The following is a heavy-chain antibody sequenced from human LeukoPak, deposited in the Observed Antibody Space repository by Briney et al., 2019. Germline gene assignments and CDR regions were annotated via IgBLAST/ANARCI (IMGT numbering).Heavy chain of an antibody. CDR1: GYSFTSYW. J-gene: IGHJ1*01. CDR2: IDPSDSYT. Sequence: GESLRISCKGSGYSFTSYWISWVRQMPGKGLEWMGRIDPSDSYTNYSPSFQGHVTISADESITTAYLQWRSLKASDTAMFYCATSVGAEYFQHWGQGTLVTVSS. V-gene: IGHV5-10-1*01. CDR3: ATSVGAEYFQH.